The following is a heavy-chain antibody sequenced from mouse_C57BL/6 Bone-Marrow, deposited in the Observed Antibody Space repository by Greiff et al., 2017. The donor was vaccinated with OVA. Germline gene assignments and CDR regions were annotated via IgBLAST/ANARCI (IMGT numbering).Heavy chain of an antibody. CDR1: GFTFSSYA. V-gene: IGHV5-4*01. D-gene: IGHD2-3*01. Sequence: DVHLVESGGGLVKPGGSLKLSCAASGFTFSSYAMSWVRQTPEKRLEWVATISDGGSYTYYPDNVKGRFTISRDNAKNNLYLQMSHLKSEDTAMYYCARMVTYYFDYWGQGTTLTVSS. CDR3: ARMVTYYFDY. CDR2: ISDGGSYT. J-gene: IGHJ2*01.